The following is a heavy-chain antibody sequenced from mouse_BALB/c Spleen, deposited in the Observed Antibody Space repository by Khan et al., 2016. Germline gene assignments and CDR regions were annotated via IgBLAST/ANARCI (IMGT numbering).Heavy chain of an antibody. D-gene: IGHD2-1*01. J-gene: IGHJ2*01. CDR2: INTNTGEP. CDR3: GRYGTTYYFDY. CDR1: GYTFTNYG. V-gene: IGHV9-3*02. Sequence: QIQLVQSGPELKKPGETVKISCKASGYTFTNYGMNWVKQAPGKGLKWMGWINTNTGEPTYAEEFKGRFAFSLETSASTAYLQINNLKNEDTATYFCGRYGTTYYFDYWGQGTTLTVSA.